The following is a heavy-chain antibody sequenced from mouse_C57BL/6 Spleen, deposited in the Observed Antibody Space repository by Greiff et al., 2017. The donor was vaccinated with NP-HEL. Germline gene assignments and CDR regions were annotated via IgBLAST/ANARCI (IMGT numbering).Heavy chain of an antibody. J-gene: IGHJ4*01. V-gene: IGHV5-17*01. Sequence: EVQLVESGGGLVKPGGSLKLSCAASGFTFSDYGMHWVRQAPEKGLEWVAYISSGSSTIYYADTVKGRFTISRDNAKNTMFLQMTSLRSEATAMYYCARGSTVVHYYSIDYWGQGTSVTVSS. CDR3: ARGSTVVHYYSIDY. CDR1: GFTFSDYG. CDR2: ISSGSSTI. D-gene: IGHD1-1*01.